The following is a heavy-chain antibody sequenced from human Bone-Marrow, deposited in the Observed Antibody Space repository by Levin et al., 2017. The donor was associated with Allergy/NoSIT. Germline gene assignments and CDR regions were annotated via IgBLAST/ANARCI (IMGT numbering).Heavy chain of an antibody. Sequence: SETLSLTCTVSGGSISNYYWTWIRQSPRKGLEYIGYIHSSGSTNYNPSLKSRVNMSIDTSKNQFSLKLFSVTAADTAIYYCAREFAPAMYFDLWGKGTLVTVSS. V-gene: IGHV4-59*01. CDR2: IHSSGST. D-gene: IGHD5-18*01. J-gene: IGHJ4*02. CDR3: AREFAPAMYFDL. CDR1: GGSISNYY.